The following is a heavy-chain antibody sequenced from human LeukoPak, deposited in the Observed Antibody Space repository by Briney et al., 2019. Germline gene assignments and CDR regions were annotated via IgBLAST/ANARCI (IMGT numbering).Heavy chain of an antibody. CDR2: IYTTGST. Sequence: SDTLSLTCTVSGSSIGTYSWIWIRQPPGNALEWVGYIYTTGSTHYNPSLKSRDTMSLDTSKNQLSLRLSSVTAADTAVFYCARHRTEMATITDDAFDIWGQGTMVTVSS. V-gene: IGHV4-4*09. CDR3: ARHRTEMATITDDAFDI. D-gene: IGHD5-24*01. J-gene: IGHJ3*02. CDR1: GSSIGTYS.